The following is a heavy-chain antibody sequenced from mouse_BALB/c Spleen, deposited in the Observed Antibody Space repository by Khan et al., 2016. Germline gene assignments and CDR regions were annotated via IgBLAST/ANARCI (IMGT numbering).Heavy chain of an antibody. CDR1: AFNIIDYF. V-gene: IGHV14-4*02. Sequence: VRLQQSGAELVRSGASVKLSCTASAFNIIDYFMHWAKQRPEQGLEWIGWIDPENGDTEYAPKFQGKATMTADTSSNTAYLQLSSLTSEDTAVYYCNAGWLGRDYYAMDYWGQGTSVTVSS. D-gene: IGHD4-1*01. J-gene: IGHJ4*01. CDR3: NAGWLGRDYYAMDY. CDR2: IDPENGDT.